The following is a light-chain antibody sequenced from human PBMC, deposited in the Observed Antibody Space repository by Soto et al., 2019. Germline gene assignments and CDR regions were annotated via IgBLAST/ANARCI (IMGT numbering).Light chain of an antibody. Sequence: DIQMTQSPSSLSASVGDRVTLTCRSSQSIRTYLNWYQQKPGKAPKLLIYEASSLQSGVPSRFSGSGSGTDFTLAINGLQPEDFATYFCQESYSAPFTFGQGTKLEIK. V-gene: IGKV1-39*01. CDR1: QSIRTY. CDR3: QESYSAPFT. J-gene: IGKJ2*01. CDR2: EAS.